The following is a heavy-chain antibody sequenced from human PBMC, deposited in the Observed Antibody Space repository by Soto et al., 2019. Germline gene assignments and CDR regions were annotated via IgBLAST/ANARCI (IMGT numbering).Heavy chain of an antibody. CDR1: GYSFTTYW. D-gene: IGHD3-16*02. Sequence: GESLKISCKGSGYSFTTYWIGWVRQMPGKGLEWMGIIYPGDSDTRYSPSFQGQVTISADKSISTAYLQWSSLKASDAAMYYCARQVITFGGVIVRMDVWGQGTTVTVSS. CDR2: IYPGDSDT. CDR3: ARQVITFGGVIVRMDV. J-gene: IGHJ6*02. V-gene: IGHV5-51*01.